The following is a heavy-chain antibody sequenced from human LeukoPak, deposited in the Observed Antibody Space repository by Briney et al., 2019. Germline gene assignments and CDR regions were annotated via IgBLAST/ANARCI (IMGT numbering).Heavy chain of an antibody. Sequence: ASVKVSCKTSGYTFTSSGITWVRPAPGQGLDWVGWISTYNGYSNYAQNLQGRVTMTADTSTSTAYMELSSLRSDDTAVYYCAKNSSGAYSDYWGQGTLVTVSS. CDR3: AKNSSGAYSDY. CDR2: ISTYNGYS. CDR1: GYTFTSSG. J-gene: IGHJ4*02. D-gene: IGHD6-19*01. V-gene: IGHV1-18*01.